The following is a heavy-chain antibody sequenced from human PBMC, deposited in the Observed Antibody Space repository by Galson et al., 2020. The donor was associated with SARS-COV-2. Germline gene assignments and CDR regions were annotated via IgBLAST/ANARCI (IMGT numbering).Heavy chain of an antibody. V-gene: IGHV3-66*01. CDR1: GFTVSNNY. Sequence: TAGSLSLSCTASGFTVSNNYMTWVRQAPGKGLEWVSVLYNGGSTYYDDSVKGRFTISRDNSKNTLFLQMNSLRAEDTAVYYCAKIGSSTYGDYSMDCWGQGTLGIVAS. CDR3: AKIGSSTYGDYSMDC. CDR2: LYNGGST. J-gene: IGHJ4*02. D-gene: IGHD4-17*01.